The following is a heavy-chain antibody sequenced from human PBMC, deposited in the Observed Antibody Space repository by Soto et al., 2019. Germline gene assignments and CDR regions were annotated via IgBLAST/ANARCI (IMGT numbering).Heavy chain of an antibody. Sequence: TLSLTCGVSGGSINNGDYYWSWIRQPPGKGLEWIRYIYYSGTTYFNPSLKSRLSMSLDTSKNQFSLKLTSVTAADTAVYYCDRDKSVVFGMAHTYWYFDLWGRGTLVTVS. V-gene: IGHV4-30-4*01. CDR1: GGSINNGDYY. CDR2: IYYSGTT. CDR3: DRDKSVVFGMAHTYWYFDL. D-gene: IGHD3-3*01. J-gene: IGHJ2*01.